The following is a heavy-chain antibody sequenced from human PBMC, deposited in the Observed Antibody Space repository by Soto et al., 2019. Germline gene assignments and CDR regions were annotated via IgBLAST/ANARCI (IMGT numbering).Heavy chain of an antibody. Sequence: SQTLSLTCVISGDSVSSNSAAWNWIRQSPSRGLEWLGRTYYRSKWYNDYAVSVKSRITINPDTSKNQFSLQLNSVTPEGTAVYYCAREGGSGWHEVFDYWGQGTLVTVSS. CDR3: AREGGSGWHEVFDY. CDR1: GDSVSSNSAA. J-gene: IGHJ4*02. V-gene: IGHV6-1*01. D-gene: IGHD6-19*01. CDR2: TYYRSKWYN.